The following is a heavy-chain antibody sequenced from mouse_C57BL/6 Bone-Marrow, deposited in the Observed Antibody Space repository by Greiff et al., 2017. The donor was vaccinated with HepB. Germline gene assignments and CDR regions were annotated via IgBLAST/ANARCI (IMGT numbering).Heavy chain of an antibody. D-gene: IGHD1-1*01. CDR2: IYPGSGST. Sequence: QVQLKQPGAELVKPGASVKMSCKASGYTFTSYWITWVKQRPGQGLEWIGDIYPGSGSTNYNEKFKSKATLTVDTSSSTAYMQLSSLTSEDSAVYYCASGDYGSSYGGVWFAYWGQGTLVTVSA. V-gene: IGHV1-55*01. CDR3: ASGDYGSSYGGVWFAY. CDR1: GYTFTSYW. J-gene: IGHJ3*01.